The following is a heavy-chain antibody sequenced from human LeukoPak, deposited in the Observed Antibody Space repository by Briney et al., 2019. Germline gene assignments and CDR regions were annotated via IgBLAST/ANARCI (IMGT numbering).Heavy chain of an antibody. V-gene: IGHV3-23*01. J-gene: IGHJ4*02. CDR3: ASWQGYNSGWYGVDY. CDR2: ISGSGGST. Sequence: PGGSLRLSCAASGLTFSRFAMNWVRQAPGKGLEWVSAISGSGGSTYYADSVKGRFTTSRDNSKNTLYLQMNSVRAEDTAVYYCASWQGYNSGWYGVDYWGQGTLVTVSS. D-gene: IGHD6-19*01. CDR1: GLTFSRFA.